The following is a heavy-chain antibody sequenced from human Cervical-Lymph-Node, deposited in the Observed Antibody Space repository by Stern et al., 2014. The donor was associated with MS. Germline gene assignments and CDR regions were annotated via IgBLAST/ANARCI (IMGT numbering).Heavy chain of an antibody. D-gene: IGHD5-12*01. CDR2: ISWNSGSI. J-gene: IGHJ3*02. V-gene: IGHV3-9*01. CDR3: AKDRLRGGAFDI. CDR1: GFTFDDYA. Sequence: EVQLVESGGGLVQPGRSLRLSCAASGFTFDDYAMHWVRQAPGKGLEWVSGISWNSGSIGYADSMKGRFTTSRDNAKNSLYLQMNSLRAEDTALYYCAKDRLRGGAFDIWGQGTMVTVSS.